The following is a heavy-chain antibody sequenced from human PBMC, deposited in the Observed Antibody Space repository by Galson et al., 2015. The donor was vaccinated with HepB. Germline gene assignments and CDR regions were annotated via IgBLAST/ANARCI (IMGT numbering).Heavy chain of an antibody. CDR1: GFTFSSYG. Sequence: SLRLSCAASGFTFSSYGMHWVRQAPGKGLEWVAVISYDGSNKYYADSVKGRFTISRDNSKNTLYLQMNSLRAEDTAVYYCAKDLGTVVNSNWFDPWGQGTLVTVSS. J-gene: IGHJ5*02. CDR3: AKDLGTVVNSNWFDP. D-gene: IGHD4-23*01. V-gene: IGHV3-30*18. CDR2: ISYDGSNK.